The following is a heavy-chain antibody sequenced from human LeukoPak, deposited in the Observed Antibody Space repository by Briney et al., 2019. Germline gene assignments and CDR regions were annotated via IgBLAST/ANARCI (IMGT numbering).Heavy chain of an antibody. V-gene: IGHV3-66*01. Sequence: GGSLRLSCAASGFTFSSYAMSWVRQAPGKGLEWVSVIYSGGSTYYADSVKGRFTISRDNSKNTLYLQMNSLRAEDTAVYYCARGPGDAFDIWGQGTMVTASS. D-gene: IGHD3-10*01. J-gene: IGHJ3*02. CDR3: ARGPGDAFDI. CDR1: GFTFSSYA. CDR2: IYSGGST.